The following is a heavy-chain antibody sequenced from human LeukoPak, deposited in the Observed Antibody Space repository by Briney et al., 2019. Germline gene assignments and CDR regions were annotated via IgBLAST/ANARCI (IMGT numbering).Heavy chain of an antibody. Sequence: GGSLRLSCAASGFTFRSYWMHWVRLPPGKGLEWVSGISPSGGTTYYTDSVRGRFTISRDNSKNTVSLQMNSLRGEDTAVYYCAKDDDWGRFKDWGQGTLVTVSS. J-gene: IGHJ1*01. D-gene: IGHD3-16*01. CDR3: AKDDDWGRFKD. CDR2: ISPSGGTT. CDR1: GFTFRSYW. V-gene: IGHV3-23*01.